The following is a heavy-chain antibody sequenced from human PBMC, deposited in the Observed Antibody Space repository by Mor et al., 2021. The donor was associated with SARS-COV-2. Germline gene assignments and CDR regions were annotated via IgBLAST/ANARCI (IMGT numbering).Heavy chain of an antibody. J-gene: IGHJ4*02. CDR3: ARSTDFGDNNYYFDY. D-gene: IGHD4-17*01. Sequence: RFSLYTSGVGVGWVRQPPGKALEWLALIYWDDDKRYSPSLRSRLTITKDTSKNQVVLKMTTLDPVDTATYYCARSTDFGDNNYYFDYWGQGILV. CDR1: RFSLYTSGVG. CDR2: IYWDDDK. V-gene: IGHV2-5*02.